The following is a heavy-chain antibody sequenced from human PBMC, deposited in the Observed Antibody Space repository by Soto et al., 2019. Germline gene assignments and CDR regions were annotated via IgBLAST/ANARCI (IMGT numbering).Heavy chain of an antibody. D-gene: IGHD2-21*02. CDR3: TSPGDHPDY. CDR2: IRSKAYGGTT. V-gene: IGHV3-49*03. Sequence: PGGSLRLSCTASGFTFGDYAISWFRQAPGKGLEWVGFIRSKAYGGTTEYAASVKGRFTISRDDSKSIAYLQMNSLKTEDTAVYYCTSPGDHPDYWGQGTLVTVSS. CDR1: GFTFGDYA. J-gene: IGHJ4*02.